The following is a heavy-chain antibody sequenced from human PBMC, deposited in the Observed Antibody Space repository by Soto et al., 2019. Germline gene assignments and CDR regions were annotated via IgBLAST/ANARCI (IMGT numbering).Heavy chain of an antibody. CDR1: GGSISTYY. J-gene: IGHJ4*02. D-gene: IGHD5-12*01. CDR2: IYYPGST. CDR3: ARGGAVLDGYFLAVDV. Sequence: QVQLRESGPGLVKPSETLSLTCTISGGSISTYYWRWIPPPPGKGLEWIAYIYYPGSTNYNPSLQTRATISVDTSRNRFSLRLASVTAADSAMYYCARGGAVLDGYFLAVDVWGQGTLVAVSS. V-gene: IGHV4-59*13.